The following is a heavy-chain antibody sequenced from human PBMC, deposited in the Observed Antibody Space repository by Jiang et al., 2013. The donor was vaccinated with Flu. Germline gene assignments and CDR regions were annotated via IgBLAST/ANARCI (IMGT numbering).Heavy chain of an antibody. CDR1: GGSISSYY. V-gene: IGHV4-59*01. CDR2: IYYSGST. CDR3: AIGPRSGWYNY. D-gene: IGHD6-19*01. J-gene: IGHJ4*02. Sequence: SGSGLVKPSETLSLTCTVSGGSISSYYWSWIRQPPGKGLEWIGYIYYSGSTNYNPSLKSRVTISVDTSKNQFSLKLSSVTAADTAVYYCAIGPRSGWYNYWGQGTLVTVSS.